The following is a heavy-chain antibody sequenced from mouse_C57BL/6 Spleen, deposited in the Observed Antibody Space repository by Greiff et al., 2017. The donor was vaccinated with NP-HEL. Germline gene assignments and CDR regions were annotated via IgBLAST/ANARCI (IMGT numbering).Heavy chain of an antibody. J-gene: IGHJ2*01. D-gene: IGHD1-1*01. CDR3: ARGYYVSSSDY. Sequence: QVQLQQPGAELVKPGASVKLSCKASGYTFTSYWITWVKQRPGQGLEWIGDIYPGSGSTNYNEKFKSKATLTVDTSTSTAYMQLSSLTSEDSAVYYCARGYYVSSSDYWGQGTTLTVSS. CDR2: IYPGSGST. V-gene: IGHV1-55*01. CDR1: GYTFTSYW.